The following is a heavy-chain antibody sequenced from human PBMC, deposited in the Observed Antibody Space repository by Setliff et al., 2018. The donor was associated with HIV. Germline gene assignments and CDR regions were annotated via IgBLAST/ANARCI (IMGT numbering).Heavy chain of an antibody. CDR3: ARGRDKDSPWAFDV. V-gene: IGHV3-7*03. Sequence: GGSLRLSCAASGFTFSIYWMNWVRQAPGKGLEWVANIKQDGSEKNYVDSVKGRFTISRDNAKNSLYLQMNSLRDEDTAVYYCARGRDKDSPWAFDVWGQGTVVTVSS. D-gene: IGHD2-21*01. CDR1: GFTFSIYW. J-gene: IGHJ3*01. CDR2: IKQDGSEK.